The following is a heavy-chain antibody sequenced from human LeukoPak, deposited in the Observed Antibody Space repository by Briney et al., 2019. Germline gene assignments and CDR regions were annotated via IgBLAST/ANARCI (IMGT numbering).Heavy chain of an antibody. D-gene: IGHD5-24*01. CDR2: IYSGGST. CDR3: ARTRKWLYDY. Sequence: GGSLRLSCAASGFTFSHYAMSWVRQAPGKGLEWVSVIYSGGSTYYADSVKGRFTISRDNSKNTLYLQMNSLRAEDTAVYYCARTRKWLYDYWGQGTLVTVSS. CDR1: GFTFSHYA. V-gene: IGHV3-53*01. J-gene: IGHJ4*02.